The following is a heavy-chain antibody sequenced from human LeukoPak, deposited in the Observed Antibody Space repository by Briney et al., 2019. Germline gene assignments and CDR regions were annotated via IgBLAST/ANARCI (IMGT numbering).Heavy chain of an antibody. Sequence: SETLSLTCAVYGGPFSGYYWSWIRQPPGKGLEWIGEINHSGGTSYNPSLKSRVTISVDTSKNQFSLKLRSVTAADTAVYYCARVTGYMIEDYFDYWGQGTLVTVSS. D-gene: IGHD3-22*01. J-gene: IGHJ4*02. CDR1: GGPFSGYY. CDR2: INHSGGT. CDR3: ARVTGYMIEDYFDY. V-gene: IGHV4-34*01.